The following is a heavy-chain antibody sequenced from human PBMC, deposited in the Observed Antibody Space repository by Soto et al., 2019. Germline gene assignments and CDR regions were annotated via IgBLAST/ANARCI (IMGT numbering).Heavy chain of an antibody. CDR1: GGSISSGDYY. Sequence: SETLSLTCTVSGGSISSGDYYWSWIRQPPGKGLEWIGYIYYSGSTYYNPSLKSRVTISVDTSKNQFSLKLSSVTAAGTAVYYCARATIVLVPAAMVSHWFDPWGQGTLVTVSS. V-gene: IGHV4-30-4*01. CDR2: IYYSGST. CDR3: ARATIVLVPAAMVSHWFDP. J-gene: IGHJ5*02. D-gene: IGHD2-2*01.